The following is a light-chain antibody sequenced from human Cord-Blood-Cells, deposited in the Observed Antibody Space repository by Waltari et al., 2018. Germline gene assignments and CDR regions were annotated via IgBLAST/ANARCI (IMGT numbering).Light chain of an antibody. V-gene: IGLV6-57*03. Sequence: NFMLTQPHSVSESPGKTVTISCTRSSGSIASNSVQWYQQPPGSAPTTVIYEDNQRPSGVPDRFSGSIDSSSNSASLTISGLKTEDEADYYCQSYDSSNYVFGTGTKVTVL. CDR3: QSYDSSNYV. CDR1: SGSIASNS. CDR2: EDN. J-gene: IGLJ1*01.